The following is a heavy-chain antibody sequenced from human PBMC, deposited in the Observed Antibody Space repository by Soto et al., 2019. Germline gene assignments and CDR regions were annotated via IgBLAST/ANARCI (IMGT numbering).Heavy chain of an antibody. CDR1: GFTFSSYS. J-gene: IGHJ2*01. V-gene: IGHV3-48*01. CDR3: ARDWEYSSSWYFWYFDL. CDR2: ISSSSSTI. Sequence: EVQLVESGGGLVQPGGSLRLSCAASGFTFSSYSMNWVRQAPGKGLEWVSYISSSSSTIYYADSVKGRFTISRDKAKNSLYLQMNSLRAEDTAVYYCARDWEYSSSWYFWYFDLWGRGTLVTVSS. D-gene: IGHD6-13*01.